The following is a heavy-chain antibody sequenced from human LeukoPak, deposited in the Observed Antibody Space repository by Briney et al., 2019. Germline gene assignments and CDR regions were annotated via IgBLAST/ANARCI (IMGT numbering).Heavy chain of an antibody. D-gene: IGHD4-23*01. CDR3: ARAPKGGGNSGYYFDY. CDR2: IYYSGST. V-gene: IGHV4-59*01. CDR1: GGSISSYY. Sequence: SETLSLTCTVSGGSISSYYWSWIRQPPGKGLEWIGYIYYSGSTNYNPSLKSRVTISVDTSKNQFSLKLSSVTAADTAVYYCARAPKGGGNSGYYFDYWGQGTLVTVSS. J-gene: IGHJ4*02.